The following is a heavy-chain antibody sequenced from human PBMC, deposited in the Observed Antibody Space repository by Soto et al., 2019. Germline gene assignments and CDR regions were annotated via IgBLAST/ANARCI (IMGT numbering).Heavy chain of an antibody. D-gene: IGHD6-19*01. J-gene: IGHJ6*04. CDR2: IYTSASI. Sequence: SETLSLTCSVSGADINTYSWTWIRQPAGKGLEWIGRIYTSASINYNPSLKGRVTLSVDTSTNQVSLRLASVTAADTAIYYCARDREAGYNFYYGMDVWGEGTTVTVSS. CDR1: GADINTYS. CDR3: ARDREAGYNFYYGMDV. V-gene: IGHV4-4*07.